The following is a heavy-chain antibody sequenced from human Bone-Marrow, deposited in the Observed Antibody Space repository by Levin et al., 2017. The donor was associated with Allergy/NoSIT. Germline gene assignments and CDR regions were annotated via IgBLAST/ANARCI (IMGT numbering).Heavy chain of an antibody. D-gene: IGHD1-1*01. Sequence: GESLKISCAASGFTFSSYTMSWVRQAPGKGLEWMASIREDEVEKYYVDSVKGRFTISRDNAKRSLILQMDSLRAEDTAVYYCARGGWNRFDYWGQGTLVTVSS. CDR1: GFTFSSYT. CDR3: ARGGWNRFDY. CDR2: IREDEVEK. V-gene: IGHV3-7*03. J-gene: IGHJ4*02.